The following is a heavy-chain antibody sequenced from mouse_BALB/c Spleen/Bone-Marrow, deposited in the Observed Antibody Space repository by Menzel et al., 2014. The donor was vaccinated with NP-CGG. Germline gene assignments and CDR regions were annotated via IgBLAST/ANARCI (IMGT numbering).Heavy chain of an antibody. V-gene: IGHV1-54*01. Sequence: VQGVESGAELVRPGTSVKVSCKASGYAFXNYLIEWVKQRPGQGLEWIGVINPGSGGTNYNEKFKGKATLTADKSSSTAYMQLSSLTSDDSAVYFCARSRYGKGAMDYWGQGTSVTVSS. CDR1: GYAFXNYL. CDR2: INPGSGGT. CDR3: ARSRYGKGAMDY. J-gene: IGHJ4*01. D-gene: IGHD2-10*02.